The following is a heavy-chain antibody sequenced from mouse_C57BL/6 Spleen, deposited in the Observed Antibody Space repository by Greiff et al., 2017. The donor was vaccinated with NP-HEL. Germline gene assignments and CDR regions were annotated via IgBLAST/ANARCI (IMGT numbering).Heavy chain of an antibody. J-gene: IGHJ3*01. V-gene: IGHV1-54*01. CDR1: GYAFTNYL. CDR2: INPGSGGT. Sequence: VQLQQSGAELVRPGTSVKVSCKASGYAFTNYLIEWVKQRPGQGLEWIGVINPGSGGTNYNEKFKGKATLTADKSSSTAYMQLSSLTSEDSAVYFCAREGAMGYYGAYWGQGSLVTVSA. CDR3: AREGAMGYYGAY. D-gene: IGHD1-1*01.